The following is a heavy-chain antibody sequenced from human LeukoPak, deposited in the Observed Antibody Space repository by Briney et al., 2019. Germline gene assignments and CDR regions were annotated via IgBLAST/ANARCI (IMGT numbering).Heavy chain of an antibody. CDR1: GFTFSSYS. CDR3: AKERYCSGGSCYSEY. D-gene: IGHD2-15*01. J-gene: IGHJ4*02. Sequence: LPGGSLRLSCAASGFTFSSYSMNWVRQAPGKGLEWVSAISGGGSSTYYADSVKGRFTLSRDNPKNTLYLQMNSLRAEDTAVYYCAKERYCSGGSCYSEYWGQGTLVTVSS. V-gene: IGHV3-23*01. CDR2: ISGGGSST.